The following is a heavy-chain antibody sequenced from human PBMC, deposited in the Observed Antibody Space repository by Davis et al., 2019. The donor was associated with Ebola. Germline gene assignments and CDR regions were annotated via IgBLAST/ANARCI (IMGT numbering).Heavy chain of an antibody. D-gene: IGHD5-24*01. CDR1: GYSFTSYW. Sequence: PGGSLRLSCKGSGYSFTSYWIGWVRQLPGKGLEWMGIIYPGDSDTRYSPSFQGQVTISADKSISTAYLQWSSLKASDTAMYYCARQHPSRDGYNYLGFDPWGQGTLVTVSS. J-gene: IGHJ5*02. CDR3: ARQHPSRDGYNYLGFDP. V-gene: IGHV5-51*01. CDR2: IYPGDSDT.